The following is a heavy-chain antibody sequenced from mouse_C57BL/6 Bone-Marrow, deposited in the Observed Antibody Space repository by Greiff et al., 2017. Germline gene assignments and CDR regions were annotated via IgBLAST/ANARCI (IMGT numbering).Heavy chain of an antibody. J-gene: IGHJ1*03. CDR1: GFTFSDYG. D-gene: IGHD1-1*01. CDR2: ISNGSSTI. Sequence: VQLKESGGGLVKPGGSLKLSCAASGFTFSDYGMHWVRQAPEKGLEWVAYISNGSSTIYYADTVKGRFTISRDNAKNTLFLQMTSLRSEDTAMYYCARGYYGSSLHWYFDVWGTGTTVTVSS. V-gene: IGHV5-17*01. CDR3: ARGYYGSSLHWYFDV.